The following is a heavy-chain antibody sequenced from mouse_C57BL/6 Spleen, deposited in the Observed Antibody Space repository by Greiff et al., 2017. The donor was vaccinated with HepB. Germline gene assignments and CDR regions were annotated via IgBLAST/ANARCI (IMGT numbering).Heavy chain of an antibody. V-gene: IGHV5-4*01. J-gene: IGHJ3*01. CDR2: ISDGGSYT. Sequence: EVKVEESGGGLVKPGGSLKLSCAASGFTFSSYAMSWVRQTPEKRLEWVATISDGGSYTYYPDNVKGRFTISRDNAKNNLYLPMSQLKSEDTAMYYWAREGPQTAQATWFAYWGQGTLVTVSA. CDR1: GFTFSSYA. CDR3: AREGPQTAQATWFAY. D-gene: IGHD3-2*02.